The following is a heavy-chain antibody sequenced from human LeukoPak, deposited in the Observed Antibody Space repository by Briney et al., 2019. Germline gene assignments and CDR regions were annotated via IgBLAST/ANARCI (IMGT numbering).Heavy chain of an antibody. CDR3: TKDQT. CDR2: IKEDGSQK. J-gene: IGHJ4*02. Sequence: GGSLRLSCVGALGSHWMGWVRQAPGKGLEWVANIKEDGSQKYYMDSVKGRFTISRDNAKSSLFLQMNNLRVEDTAVYYCTKDQTWGQGTLVTVSS. CDR1: LGSHW. V-gene: IGHV3-7*01.